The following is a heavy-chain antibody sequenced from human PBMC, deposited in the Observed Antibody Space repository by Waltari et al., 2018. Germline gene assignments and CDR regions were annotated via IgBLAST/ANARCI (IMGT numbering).Heavy chain of an antibody. Sequence: QVQLVQSGAEVKKPGASVTVSCKASVYTFTSYDITWVRQPTGHGLAWMGWRNPNSGNTGYAQKFQGRVTMTRNTSISTAYMELSSLRSEDTAVYYCARGVSYGSGSYYSGGIYYFDYWGQGTLVTVSS. J-gene: IGHJ4*02. CDR3: ARGVSYGSGSYYSGGIYYFDY. CDR2: RNPNSGNT. CDR1: VYTFTSYD. D-gene: IGHD3-10*01. V-gene: IGHV1-8*01.